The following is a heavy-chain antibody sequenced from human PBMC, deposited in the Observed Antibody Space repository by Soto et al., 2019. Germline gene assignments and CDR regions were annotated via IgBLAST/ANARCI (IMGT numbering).Heavy chain of an antibody. V-gene: IGHV4-34*01. CDR1: GGSFSGYY. CDR3: ARGVRDYDFWSGYPYYYYMDV. Sequence: QVQLQQWGAGLLKPSETLSLTCAVYGGSFSGYYWSWIRQPPGKGLEWIGEINHSGSTNYNPSLKNRVTISVGTSKNQLSLKLSSVTAADTAVYYCARGVRDYDFWSGYPYYYYMDVWGKGTTVTVSS. J-gene: IGHJ6*03. D-gene: IGHD3-3*01. CDR2: INHSGST.